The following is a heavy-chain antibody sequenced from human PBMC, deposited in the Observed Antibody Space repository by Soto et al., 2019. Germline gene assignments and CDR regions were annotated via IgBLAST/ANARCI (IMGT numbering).Heavy chain of an antibody. CDR1: GGSISSSSYY. Sequence: SETLSLTCTVSGGSISSSSYYWGWIRQPPGKGLEWIGSIYYSGSTYYNPSLKSRVTISVDTSKNQFSLKLSSVTAADTAVYYCAANIAAAGTRRYGMDVWGQGTTVTVSS. V-gene: IGHV4-39*01. D-gene: IGHD6-13*01. J-gene: IGHJ6*02. CDR3: AANIAAAGTRRYGMDV. CDR2: IYYSGST.